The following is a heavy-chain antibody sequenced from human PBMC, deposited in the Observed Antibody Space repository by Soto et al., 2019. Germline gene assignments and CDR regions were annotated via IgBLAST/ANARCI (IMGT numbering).Heavy chain of an antibody. J-gene: IGHJ4*02. CDR2: IIPIFGTA. CDR3: ASGLVGLQYWDRFDY. Sequence: QVQLVQSGAEVQKPGSSVKVSCKASGGTFSGSAISWVRQAPGQGLEWMVGIIPIFGTANYAQKVQGRVTITGDVSTLTVYMELSSLRSEDTAVYYCASGLVGLQYWDRFDYWGQGTLVTVSS. CDR1: GGTFSGSA. D-gene: IGHD4-4*01. V-gene: IGHV1-69*01.